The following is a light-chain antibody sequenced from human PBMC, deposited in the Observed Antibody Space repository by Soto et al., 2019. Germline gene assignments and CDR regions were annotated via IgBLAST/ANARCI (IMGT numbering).Light chain of an antibody. CDR2: TTS. Sequence: DIAMNQSPSFVSASVGDRVTVTCRASQDISSWLAWYQQKPGKAPKLLIYTTSTLGSGVPSMFSGSRSGTDFTLTTSGLQPEDFATYYCQRANRLPLTLGQGTRLEIK. V-gene: IGKV1-12*01. J-gene: IGKJ5*01. CDR1: QDISSW. CDR3: QRANRLPLT.